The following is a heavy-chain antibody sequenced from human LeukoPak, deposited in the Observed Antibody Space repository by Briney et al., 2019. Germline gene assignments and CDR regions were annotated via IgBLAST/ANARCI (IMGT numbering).Heavy chain of an antibody. CDR3: ARDFGYCSSTSCPPDY. J-gene: IGHJ4*02. CDR1: GYTFTSYG. Sequence: ASVKVSCKASGYTFTSYGISWVRQAPGQGLEWMGWISAYNGNTNYAQKLQGRVTMTTDTSTSTAYMELRSLRSDDTAVYYYARDFGYCSSTSCPPDYWGQGTLVTVSS. V-gene: IGHV1-18*01. CDR2: ISAYNGNT. D-gene: IGHD2-2*01.